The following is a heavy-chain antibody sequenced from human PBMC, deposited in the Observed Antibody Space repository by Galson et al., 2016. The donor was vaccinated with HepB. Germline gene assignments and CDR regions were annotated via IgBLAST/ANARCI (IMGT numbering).Heavy chain of an antibody. Sequence: SLRLSCAASGFTFNDYFINWIRQAPGKGLEWVSNISVGGESIPYADSVKGRFTISRDNAKNSVFLHMNSLRAEDTAVYFCARDETGDYYYGMDVWGQGTTVTVSS. CDR2: ISVGGESI. V-gene: IGHV3-11*01. CDR1: GFTFNDYF. J-gene: IGHJ6*02. CDR3: ARDETGDYYYGMDV.